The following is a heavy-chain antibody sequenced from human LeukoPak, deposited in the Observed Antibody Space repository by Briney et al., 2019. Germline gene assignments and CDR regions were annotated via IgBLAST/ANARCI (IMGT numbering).Heavy chain of an antibody. J-gene: IGHJ4*02. Sequence: PGGSLRLSCAASGFTFSSYWVSWVRQAPGKGLEWVANINQGGSEKYYVDSVKGRFTISRDNAKNSLYLQMNSLRTEDTAVYYCARAGTAGSSDFWGQGTLVTVSS. CDR2: INQGGSEK. CDR3: ARAGTAGSSDF. CDR1: GFTFSSYW. V-gene: IGHV3-7*04. D-gene: IGHD1-26*01.